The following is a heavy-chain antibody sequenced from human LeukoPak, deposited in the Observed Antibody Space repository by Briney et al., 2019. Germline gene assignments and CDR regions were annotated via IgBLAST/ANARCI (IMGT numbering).Heavy chain of an antibody. V-gene: IGHV4-30-2*01. J-gene: IGHJ4*02. CDR1: GGSISSGGYS. Sequence: PSETLSLTCAVSGGSISSGGYSWSWIRQPPGKGLEWIGYIYHSGSTYYNPSLKSRVTISVDRSKNQFSLKLSSVTAADTAVYYCARTYYYDSSGYHFDYWGQGTLVTVSS. CDR3: ARTYYYDSSGYHFDY. D-gene: IGHD3-22*01. CDR2: IYHSGST.